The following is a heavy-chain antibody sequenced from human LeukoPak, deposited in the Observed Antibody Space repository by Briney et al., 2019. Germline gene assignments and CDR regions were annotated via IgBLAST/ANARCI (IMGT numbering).Heavy chain of an antibody. CDR3: ARDDSSGYYYFDN. D-gene: IGHD3-22*01. V-gene: IGHV3-7*01. CDR2: INQDGSEK. Sequence: GGSLRLSCVASGFTFSNYWMSWVRQAPGKGLERVANINQDGSEKYSVDSVKGRFTFSRDNAKNSLFLQMDSLRADDTAVYYCARDDSSGYYYFDNWGQGTLVTVSS. CDR1: GFTFSNYW. J-gene: IGHJ4*02.